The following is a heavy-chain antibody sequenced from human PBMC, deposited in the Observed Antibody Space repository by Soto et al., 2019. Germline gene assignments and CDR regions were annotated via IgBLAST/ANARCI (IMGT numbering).Heavy chain of an antibody. CDR3: ARDSPPVDY. CDR2: ISAYNGNT. V-gene: IGHV1-18*01. CDR1: GYTFTIYG. Sequence: QVQLVQSGAEVKKPGASVKVSCKASGYTFTIYGIIWVRQAPGQGLEWMGWISAYNGNTKYARKPQGRVTMTTDTATSAAYMERRSLRSDDTAVYYCARDSPPVDYWGQGTLVTVSS. J-gene: IGHJ4*02.